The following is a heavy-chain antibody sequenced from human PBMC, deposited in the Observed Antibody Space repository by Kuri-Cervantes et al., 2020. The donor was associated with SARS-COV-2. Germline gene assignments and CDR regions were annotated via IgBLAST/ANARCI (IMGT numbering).Heavy chain of an antibody. Sequence: SETLSLTCTVSGGSISSCSYYWGWIRQPPGKGLEWIGSIYYSGSTYYNPSLKSRVTISVDTSKNQFSLKLSSVAAADTAVYYCARFSKSGSYSENWFDPWGQGTLVTVSS. CDR3: ARFSKSGSYSENWFDP. CDR1: GGSISSCSYY. V-gene: IGHV4-39*01. D-gene: IGHD1-26*01. J-gene: IGHJ5*02. CDR2: IYYSGST.